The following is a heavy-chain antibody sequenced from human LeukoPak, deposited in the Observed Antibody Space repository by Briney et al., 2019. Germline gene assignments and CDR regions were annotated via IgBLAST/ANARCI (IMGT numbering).Heavy chain of an antibody. CDR1: GFTFSSYW. V-gene: IGHV3-33*08. CDR3: AKILAPYYYYYMDV. CDR2: IWYDGSNK. J-gene: IGHJ6*03. Sequence: GGSLRLSCTASGFTFSSYWMHWVRQAPGKGLEWVAVIWYDGSNKYYADSVKGRFTISRDNSKNTLYLQMNSLRAEDTAVYYCAKILAPYYYYYMDVWGKGTTVTVSS.